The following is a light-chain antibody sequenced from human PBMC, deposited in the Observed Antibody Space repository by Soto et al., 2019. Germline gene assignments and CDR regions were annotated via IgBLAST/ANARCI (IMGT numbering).Light chain of an antibody. Sequence: DIQMTQSPSTLSASVGDRITITCRASQSISSWLAWYQQKSGKAPKLLIYKASSFESGVPSRFSGSGSGTEFTLTISSLQPDDFATYYCQQYNSYPWTFGHGTKVEIK. CDR1: QSISSW. V-gene: IGKV1-5*03. J-gene: IGKJ1*01. CDR2: KAS. CDR3: QQYNSYPWT.